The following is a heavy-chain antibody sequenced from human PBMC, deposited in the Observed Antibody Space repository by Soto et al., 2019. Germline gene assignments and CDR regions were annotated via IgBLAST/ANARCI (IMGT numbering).Heavy chain of an antibody. V-gene: IGHV1-18*04. J-gene: IGHJ3*02. CDR1: GYTFTSYC. Sequence: GASVTVTSKATGYTFTSYCFRGVRQAPVQRLEWMGWILAYNVSTSSAQQLQGRVTMTTVSATGTAYMGLRGLRSVGTAVVCCASVAGRAARVAFDIWGRGTMVTVS. CDR2: ILAYNVST. CDR3: ASVAGRAARVAFDI. D-gene: IGHD6-6*01.